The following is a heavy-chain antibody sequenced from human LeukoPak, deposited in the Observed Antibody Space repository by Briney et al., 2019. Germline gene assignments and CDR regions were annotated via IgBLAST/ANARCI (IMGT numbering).Heavy chain of an antibody. CDR2: IYYSGSA. CDR1: GGSISSSSYC. D-gene: IGHD3-3*01. J-gene: IGHJ4*02. V-gene: IGHV4-39*07. CDR3: VRAERFLEWTYFDY. Sequence: SETLSLTCTVSGGSISSSSYCWGWIRQPPGKGLEWIGSIYYSGSAYYNPSLKSRVTISVDTSKNQFSLKLSSVTAADTAVYYCVRAERFLEWTYFDYWGQGTLVTVSS.